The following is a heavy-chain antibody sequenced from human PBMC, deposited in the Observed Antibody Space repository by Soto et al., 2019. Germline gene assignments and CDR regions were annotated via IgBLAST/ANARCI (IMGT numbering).Heavy chain of an antibody. V-gene: IGHV4-30-4*01. Sequence: QVQLQESGPGVVEPSQTLSLTCTVSGGSINNNGYFWSWIRHPPGSGLEWIGHIYNSGSTYSNPSLKSRLTISVDTSMNQFSLKLSSVTAADTAVYYCARGPSGDKVDYWGQGTLVIVSS. CDR1: GGSINNNGYF. CDR3: ARGPSGDKVDY. D-gene: IGHD1-26*01. J-gene: IGHJ4*02. CDR2: IYNSGST.